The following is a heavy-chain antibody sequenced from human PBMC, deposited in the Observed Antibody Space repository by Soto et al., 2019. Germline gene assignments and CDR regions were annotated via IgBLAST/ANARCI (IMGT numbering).Heavy chain of an antibody. Sequence: PSETLSLTCSVSGGAISSSTIKFWGWSRQPPGKRPEWIGSISYSGTTVYNPSLLSRVTISVDTSKNQFSLKLSSVTAADTAVYYCARSSQSTVTTFGYWGQGTLVTVSS. V-gene: IGHV4-39*07. CDR2: ISYSGTT. CDR1: GGAISSSTIKF. J-gene: IGHJ4*02. D-gene: IGHD4-17*01. CDR3: ARSSQSTVTTFGY.